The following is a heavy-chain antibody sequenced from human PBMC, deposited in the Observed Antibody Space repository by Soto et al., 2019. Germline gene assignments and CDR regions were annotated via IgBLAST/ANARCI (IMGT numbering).Heavy chain of an antibody. CDR2: ISYDGSNK. V-gene: IGHV3-30*03. Sequence: PGGSLRLSCAASGLTFSSYAMHWVRQAPGKGLEWVAVISYDGSNKYYADSVKGRFTISRDNSKNTLYLQMNSLGTEDTAVYYCARTGAAGTIYYGMEVWAPGTTVKVSS. J-gene: IGHJ6*02. CDR3: ARTGAAGTIYYGMEV. D-gene: IGHD6-19*01. CDR1: GLTFSSYA.